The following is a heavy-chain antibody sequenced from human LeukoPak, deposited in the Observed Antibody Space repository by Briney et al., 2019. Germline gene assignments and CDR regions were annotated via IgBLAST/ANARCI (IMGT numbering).Heavy chain of an antibody. CDR1: GFIFDDYA. V-gene: IGHV3-9*01. J-gene: IGHJ2*01. CDR3: ARGLGGDQGYFDL. CDR2: INWNSGTL. Sequence: GGSLRLSCAASGFIFDDYAMHWVRQAPGKGLEWVSTINWNSGTLAYADSVKGRFTISRDNAKNSLYLQMNSLRTEDTALYYCARGLGGDQGYFDLWGRGTLATVSS. D-gene: IGHD3-10*01.